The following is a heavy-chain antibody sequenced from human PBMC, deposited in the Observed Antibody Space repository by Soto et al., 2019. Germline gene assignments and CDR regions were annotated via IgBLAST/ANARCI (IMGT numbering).Heavy chain of an antibody. CDR3: ARGGVQVPAGMEDYFYGMDV. CDR2: IIPLFGTA. J-gene: IGHJ6*02. V-gene: IGHV1-69*06. Sequence: QVQLVQSGAEVKKPGSSVKVSCKTSGGTFSSYGISWVRQAPGQGLEWMGGIIPLFGTANYAQKFQGRVTITADKSTTTAYMELSSLKSEDTAVFYCARGGVQVPAGMEDYFYGMDVWGQGTAVTVSS. D-gene: IGHD2-2*01. CDR1: GGTFSSYG.